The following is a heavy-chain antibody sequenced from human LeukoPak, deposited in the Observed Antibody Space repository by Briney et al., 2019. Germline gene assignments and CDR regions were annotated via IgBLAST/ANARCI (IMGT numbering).Heavy chain of an antibody. CDR2: ISSSSSYI. D-gene: IGHD1-26*01. V-gene: IGHV3-21*01. CDR3: ARGVGATGGY. CDR1: GFTFSSYS. J-gene: IGHJ4*02. Sequence: GGSLRLSCAASGFTFSSYSMTWVRQAPGKGLEWVSSISSSSSYIYYADSVKGRFTISRDNAKNSLYLQMNSLRAEDTAVYYCARGVGATGGYWGQGTLVTVSS.